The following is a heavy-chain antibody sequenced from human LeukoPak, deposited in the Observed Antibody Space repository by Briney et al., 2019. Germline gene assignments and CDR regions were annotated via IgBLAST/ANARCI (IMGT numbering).Heavy chain of an antibody. CDR1: GYTFTSYG. CDR2: ISAYNGNT. CDR3: ARDQGDYDSSGYYQPFDY. V-gene: IGHV1-18*01. D-gene: IGHD3-22*01. J-gene: IGHJ4*02. Sequence: ASVKVSCKASGYTFTSYGISWVRQAPGQGLEWMGWISAYNGNTNYAQKLQGGVTMTTDTSTSTAYMELRSLRSDDTAVYYCARDQGDYDSSGYYQPFDYWGQGTLVTVSS.